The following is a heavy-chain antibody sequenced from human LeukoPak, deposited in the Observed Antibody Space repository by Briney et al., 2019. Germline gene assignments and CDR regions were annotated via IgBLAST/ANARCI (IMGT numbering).Heavy chain of an antibody. CDR2: ISAYNGDT. Sequence: ASVKVSCKASGYTFISYGISWVRQAPGHGLECMGWISAYNGDTNYAQKFQGRVTMSTDTSTGTAYMELRSLRSDDTAVYYCAREAGSGSYYPFDYWGQGTLVTVSS. CDR1: GYTFISYG. V-gene: IGHV1-18*01. D-gene: IGHD3-10*01. J-gene: IGHJ4*02. CDR3: AREAGSGSYYPFDY.